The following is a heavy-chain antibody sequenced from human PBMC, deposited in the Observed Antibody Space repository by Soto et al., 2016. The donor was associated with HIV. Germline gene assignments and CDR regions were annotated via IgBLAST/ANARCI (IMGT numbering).Heavy chain of an antibody. CDR1: GFTFSDYY. V-gene: IGHV3-11*05. CDR2: ISSSSSYT. J-gene: IGHJ5*02. D-gene: IGHD5-18*01. Sequence: QVQLVESGGGLVKPGGSLRLSCAASGFTFSDYYMSWIRQAPGKGLEWVSYISSSSSYTNYADSVKGRFTISRDNAKNSLYLQMNSLRAEDTAVYYCARDRGRTAMVTEGWFDPWGQGTRGHRLL. CDR3: ARDRGRTAMVTEGWFDP.